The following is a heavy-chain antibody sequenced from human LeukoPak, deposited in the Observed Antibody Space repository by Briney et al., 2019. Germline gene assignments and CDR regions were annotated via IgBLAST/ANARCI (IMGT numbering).Heavy chain of an antibody. CDR1: GYTFTSYA. J-gene: IGHJ5*02. V-gene: IGHV1-3*03. D-gene: IGHD3-9*01. CDR2: INAGNGNT. CDR3: ARGGYDILTGYYNSGLWFDP. Sequence: ASVKVSCKASGYTFTSYAMHWVRQAPGQRLEWMGWINAGNGNTKYSQEFQGRVTITRDTSASTAYMELSSLRSEDMAVYYCARGGYDILTGYYNSGLWFDPWGQGTLVTVSS.